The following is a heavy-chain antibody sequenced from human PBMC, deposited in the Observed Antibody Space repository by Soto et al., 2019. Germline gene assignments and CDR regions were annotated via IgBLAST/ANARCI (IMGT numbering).Heavy chain of an antibody. J-gene: IGHJ3*02. CDR2: ISAYNGNT. Sequence: ASVKVSCKASCYTFTSYGISWVRQAPGQGLEWMGWISAYNGNTNYAQKLQGRVTMTTDTSTSTAYMELRSLRSDDTAVYYCARGITFGGVIVPYDAFDIWGQGTMVTVSS. CDR3: ARGITFGGVIVPYDAFDI. D-gene: IGHD3-16*02. CDR1: CYTFTSYG. V-gene: IGHV1-18*01.